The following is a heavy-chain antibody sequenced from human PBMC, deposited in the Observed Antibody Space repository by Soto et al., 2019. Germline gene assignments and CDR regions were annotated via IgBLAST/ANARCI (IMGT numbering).Heavy chain of an antibody. Sequence: GGSLRLSCAASGFTFSSYAMHWVRQAPGKGLEWVAVISYDGSNKYYADSVKGRFTISRDNSKNTLYLQMNSLRAEDPAVYHCARDSSLKYLAAASAGGGAFDYWGQGTLVTVSS. CDR2: ISYDGSNK. J-gene: IGHJ4*02. CDR3: ARDSSLKYLAAASAGGGAFDY. CDR1: GFTFSSYA. V-gene: IGHV3-30*04. D-gene: IGHD6-13*01.